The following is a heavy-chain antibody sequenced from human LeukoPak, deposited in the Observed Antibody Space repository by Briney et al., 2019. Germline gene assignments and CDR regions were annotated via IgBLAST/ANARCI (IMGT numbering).Heavy chain of an antibody. CDR3: ARVAPLRDYVEYYFDY. V-gene: IGHV3-23*01. CDR1: GFTFSSYA. Sequence: SGGSLRLSCAASGFTFSSYAMSWVRQAPGKGLEWVSAISGSGGSTYYADSVKGRFTISRDNSKNTLYLQMNSLRAEDTAVYYCARVAPLRDYVEYYFDYWGQGTLVTVSS. J-gene: IGHJ4*02. D-gene: IGHD4-17*01. CDR2: ISGSGGST.